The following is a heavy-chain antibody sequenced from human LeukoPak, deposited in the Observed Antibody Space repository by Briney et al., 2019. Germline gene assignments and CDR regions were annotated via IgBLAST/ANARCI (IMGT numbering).Heavy chain of an antibody. CDR2: ISAYNGNT. Sequence: ASVKVSCKASGYTFTSYGISWVRQAPGQGLEWMGWISAYNGNTNYAQKLQGRVTITADKSTSTAYMELSSLRSEDTAVYYCARDRRYQLLNWFDPWGQGTLVTVSS. J-gene: IGHJ5*02. CDR1: GYTFTSYG. D-gene: IGHD2-2*01. V-gene: IGHV1-18*01. CDR3: ARDRRYQLLNWFDP.